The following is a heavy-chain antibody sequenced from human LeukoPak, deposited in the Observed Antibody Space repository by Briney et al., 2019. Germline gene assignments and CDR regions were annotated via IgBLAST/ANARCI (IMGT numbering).Heavy chain of an antibody. V-gene: IGHV3-20*04. Sequence: GESLKISCAASGFTFDDYGMSWVRQAPGKGLEWVSGINWNGGSTGYADSVKGRFTISRDNAKNSLYLQMNSLRAEDTALYYCARDRITIFGVFDPWGQGTLVTVSS. CDR2: INWNGGST. D-gene: IGHD3-3*01. CDR1: GFTFDDYG. J-gene: IGHJ5*02. CDR3: ARDRITIFGVFDP.